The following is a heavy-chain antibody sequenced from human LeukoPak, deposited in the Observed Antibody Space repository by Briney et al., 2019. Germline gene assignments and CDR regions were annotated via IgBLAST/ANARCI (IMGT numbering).Heavy chain of an antibody. J-gene: IGHJ4*02. CDR2: IHPSGST. Sequence: GSLRLSCAASGFTFSSYAMSWIRQPAGKGLEWIGRIHPSGSTNYNPSLKSRVTLSVDTSKNQFSLKLNSVTAADTAVYYCARGPPPDFDYWGRGTLVTVSS. CDR3: ARGPPPDFDY. V-gene: IGHV4-4*07. CDR1: GFTFSSYA.